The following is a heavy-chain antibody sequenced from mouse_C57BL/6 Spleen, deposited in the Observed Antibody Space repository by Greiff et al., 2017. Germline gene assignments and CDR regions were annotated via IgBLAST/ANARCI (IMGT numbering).Heavy chain of an antibody. J-gene: IGHJ2*01. CDR1: GYTFTSYW. Sequence: QVQLQRPGAELVKPGASVKLSCKASGYTFTSYWMHWVKQRPGQGLEWIGMIHPNSGSTNYNEKFKSKATLTVDKSSSTAYMQLSSLTSEDSAVYYCARWDYGSFFDYWGQGTTLTVSS. CDR3: ARWDYGSFFDY. D-gene: IGHD1-1*01. V-gene: IGHV1-64*01. CDR2: IHPNSGST.